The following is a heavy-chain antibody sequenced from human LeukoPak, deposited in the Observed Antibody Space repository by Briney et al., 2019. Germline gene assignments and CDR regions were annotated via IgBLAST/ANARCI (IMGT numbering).Heavy chain of an antibody. CDR3: ASSSSTYSYRGMDV. D-gene: IGHD2-15*01. Sequence: GGSLRLSCEVSGFTFGNYAMSWVRQAPGKGLEWVSVIYSGGSTYYADSVKGRFTISRDNSKNTLYLQMNSLRAEDTAVYYCASSSSTYSYRGMDVWGQGTTVTVSS. CDR2: IYSGGST. V-gene: IGHV3-66*01. J-gene: IGHJ6*02. CDR1: GFTFGNYA.